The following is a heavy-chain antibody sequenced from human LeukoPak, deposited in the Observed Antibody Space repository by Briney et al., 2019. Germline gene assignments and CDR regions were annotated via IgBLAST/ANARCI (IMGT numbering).Heavy chain of an antibody. Sequence: ASVKVSCKASGYTLTDNHLYWVRQAPGQGLEWMGWIDPNSGVTNFAQNFQGRLTMTTNTSISTAYMELSRLTSDDTTVYYCARELGINAFDVWGQGTLVTVSS. D-gene: IGHD1-26*01. CDR3: ARELGINAFDV. CDR2: IDPNSGVT. J-gene: IGHJ3*01. CDR1: GYTLTDNH. V-gene: IGHV1-2*02.